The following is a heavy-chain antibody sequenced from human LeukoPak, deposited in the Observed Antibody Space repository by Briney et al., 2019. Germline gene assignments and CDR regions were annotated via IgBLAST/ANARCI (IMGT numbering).Heavy chain of an antibody. CDR3: ARHTLGRRKDNAFDI. Sequence: GESLKISCKGSVYTFSNYWIGWVRQMPGKGLEWMGIIYPGDSDTRYSPSFQGQVTISADKSITTAYLQWRSLKASDTAIYYCARHTLGRRKDNAFDIWGQGTMITVSS. CDR2: IYPGDSDT. V-gene: IGHV5-51*01. CDR1: VYTFSNYW. J-gene: IGHJ3*02. D-gene: IGHD3-16*01.